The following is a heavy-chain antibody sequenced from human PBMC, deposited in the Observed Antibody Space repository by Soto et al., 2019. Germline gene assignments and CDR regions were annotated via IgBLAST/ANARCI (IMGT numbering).Heavy chain of an antibody. J-gene: IGHJ6*02. CDR3: ARDRGALDSYYYGLDV. CDR2: IYSGGST. V-gene: IGHV3-53*01. Sequence: GSLRLSCAASVFTVNTNYMSWVRQAPGKGLEWVSVIYSGGSTYYADSVKGRFTISRDNSKNTLYLQMNSLTAEDTAVYYCARDRGALDSYYYGLDVWGQGTTVTVSS. D-gene: IGHD3-9*01. CDR1: VFTVNTNY.